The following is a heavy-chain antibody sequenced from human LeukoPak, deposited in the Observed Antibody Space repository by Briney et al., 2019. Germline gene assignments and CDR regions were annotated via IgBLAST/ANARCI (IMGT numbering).Heavy chain of an antibody. CDR2: ISAYNGNT. CDR1: GGTFSSYG. CDR3: ARDPWPYDILTGYSLDY. V-gene: IGHV1-18*01. D-gene: IGHD3-9*01. J-gene: IGHJ4*02. Sequence: GASVKVSCKASGGTFSSYGISWVRQAPGQGLEWMGWISAYNGNTNYAQKLQGRVTMTTDTSTSTAYMELRSLRSDDTAVYYCARDPWPYDILTGYSLDYWGQGTLVTVSS.